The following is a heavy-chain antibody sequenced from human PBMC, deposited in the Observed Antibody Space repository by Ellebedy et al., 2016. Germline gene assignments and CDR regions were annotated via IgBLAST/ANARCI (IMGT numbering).Heavy chain of an antibody. Sequence: GESLKISXAASGFTFSSYGIHWVRQAPGKGLEWVAVISFDGSEKYYADSVKGRFTISRDISKNTLYLQMNSLRAEDTAVYYCAKDLSESFDWLSYSFDYWGQGTLVTVSS. D-gene: IGHD3-9*01. CDR1: GFTFSSYG. J-gene: IGHJ4*02. V-gene: IGHV3-30*18. CDR2: ISFDGSEK. CDR3: AKDLSESFDWLSYSFDY.